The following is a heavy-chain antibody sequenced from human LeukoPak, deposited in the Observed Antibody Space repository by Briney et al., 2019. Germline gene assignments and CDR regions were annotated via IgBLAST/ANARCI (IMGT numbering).Heavy chain of an antibody. CDR1: GYSFTSYW. Sequence: GESLQISCKGSGYSFTSYWIGWVHQLPGKGLEWMGIIYPGDSDTRYSPSFQGQVTISADKSISTAYLQWSSLKASDTAMYYCARYILTGYRHFDYWGQGTLVTVSS. V-gene: IGHV5-51*07. D-gene: IGHD3-9*01. J-gene: IGHJ4*02. CDR3: ARYILTGYRHFDY. CDR2: IYPGDSDT.